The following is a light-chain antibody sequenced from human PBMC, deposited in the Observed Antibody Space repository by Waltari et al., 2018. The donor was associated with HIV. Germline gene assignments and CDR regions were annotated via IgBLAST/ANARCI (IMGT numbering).Light chain of an antibody. J-gene: IGKJ5*01. Sequence: EIVMTQSPLALAVTPGEPASISCRSSQSLLYRRGDYYLDWYLQKPGQSPQVLVYLGSKRASGVPARISGSGSGTDFTLRISRVEAEDVGIYYCMQGLQTPTFGQGTRLEIK. CDR1: QSLLYRRGDYY. CDR3: MQGLQTPT. V-gene: IGKV2-28*01. CDR2: LGS.